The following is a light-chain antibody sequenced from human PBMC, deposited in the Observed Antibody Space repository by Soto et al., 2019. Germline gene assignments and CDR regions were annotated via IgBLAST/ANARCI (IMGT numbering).Light chain of an antibody. Sequence: QSALTQPPSASGSPGQSVTISCTGTSSDVGAYNYVSWYQQYPGKAPKLMIYEVSKRPSGVPDRFSGSKSGNTASLTVSGLHADDEADYYCSSYAGSNNFVVFGGGTKLTF. CDR2: EVS. V-gene: IGLV2-8*01. CDR3: SSYAGSNNFVV. J-gene: IGLJ2*01. CDR1: SSDVGAYNY.